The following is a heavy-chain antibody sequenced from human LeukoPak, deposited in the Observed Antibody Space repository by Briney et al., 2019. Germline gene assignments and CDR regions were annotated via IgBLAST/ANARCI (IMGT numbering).Heavy chain of an antibody. V-gene: IGHV3-33*01. J-gene: IGHJ5*02. Sequence: GGSLRLSCAASGFTFSSYGMHWVRQAPGKGLEWVAVIWYDGSNKYYADSVKGRFTISRDNSKNTLYLQMNSLRAEDTAVYYCARDTHYYGSGSYYTAWGQGTLVTVSS. D-gene: IGHD3-10*01. CDR2: IWYDGSNK. CDR3: ARDTHYYGSGSYYTA. CDR1: GFTFSSYG.